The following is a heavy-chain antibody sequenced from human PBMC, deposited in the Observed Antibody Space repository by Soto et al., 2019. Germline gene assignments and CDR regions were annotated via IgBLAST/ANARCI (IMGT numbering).Heavy chain of an antibody. D-gene: IGHD3-22*01. Sequence: ASVKVSCKASGYTFTSYGISWVRQAPGQGLEWMGWISAYNGNTNYAQKLQGRVTMTTDTSTSTAYMELRSLRSDDTAVYYCARDRVTMIVVAPGDANDYWGQGTLVTVSS. CDR3: ARDRVTMIVVAPGDANDY. CDR2: ISAYNGNT. CDR1: GYTFTSYG. J-gene: IGHJ4*02. V-gene: IGHV1-18*01.